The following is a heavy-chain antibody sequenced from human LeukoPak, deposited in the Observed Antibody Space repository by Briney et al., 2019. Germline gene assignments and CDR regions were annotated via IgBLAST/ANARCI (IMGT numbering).Heavy chain of an antibody. Sequence: PSETLSLTCAVYGGSFSGYYWSWIRQSPGKGLEWIGEINHSGSTNYNPSLKSRVTISVDTSKNQFSLKLSSVTAADTAVYYCARRRAYYYYYGMDVWGQGTTVTVSS. J-gene: IGHJ6*02. V-gene: IGHV4-34*01. CDR3: ARRRAYYYYYGMDV. CDR1: GGSFSGYY. CDR2: INHSGST.